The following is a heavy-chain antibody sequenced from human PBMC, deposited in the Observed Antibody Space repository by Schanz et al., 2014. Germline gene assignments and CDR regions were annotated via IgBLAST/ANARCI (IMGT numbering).Heavy chain of an antibody. CDR1: GFTFSSHS. D-gene: IGHD2-21*02. CDR2: ITYNGGTI. V-gene: IGHV3-48*01. J-gene: IGHJ2*01. Sequence: EVQLVESGGGLVQPGGSLRLSCAASGFTFSSHSFNWVRQAPGKGLEWISYITYNGGTIYYADSVKGRFTISRDNSKSTLYVEMNSLRAEDTAVYFCAKDLGVDCGDGCFNWYFDLWGRGTLVTVSS. CDR3: AKDLGVDCGDGCFNWYFDL.